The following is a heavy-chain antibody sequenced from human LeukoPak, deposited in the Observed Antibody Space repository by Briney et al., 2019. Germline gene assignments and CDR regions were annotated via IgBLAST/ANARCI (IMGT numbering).Heavy chain of an antibody. CDR1: GFTFSSYS. Sequence: GGSVRLSCAASGFTFSSYSMHWVRQAPGKGLAWVSSISSSSSYIHYADSLKGRLPIPRHIPKHTLYLQMSSLRAEDTAVYYCARDLFPDYDYVWGSFLGGYFDYWGQGTLVTVSS. D-gene: IGHD3-16*01. V-gene: IGHV3-21*01. J-gene: IGHJ4*02. CDR3: ARDLFPDYDYVWGSFLGGYFDY. CDR2: ISSSSSYI.